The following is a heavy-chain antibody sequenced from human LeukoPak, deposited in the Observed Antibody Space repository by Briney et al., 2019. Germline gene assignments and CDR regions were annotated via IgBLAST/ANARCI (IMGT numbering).Heavy chain of an antibody. CDR1: GFTLSSYE. Sequence: PGGSLRLSCAASGFTLSSYEMNWVRQAPGKGLEWVSYISSSGSTIYYADSVKGRFTISRDNAKHSLYLQMNSLRAEDTAVYYCATTPSTYYYDSSGPSGYWGQGTLVTVSS. J-gene: IGHJ4*02. CDR2: ISSSGSTI. D-gene: IGHD3-22*01. V-gene: IGHV3-48*03. CDR3: ATTPSTYYYDSSGPSGY.